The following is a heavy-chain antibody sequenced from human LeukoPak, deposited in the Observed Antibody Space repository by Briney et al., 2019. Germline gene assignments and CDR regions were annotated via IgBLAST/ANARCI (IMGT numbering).Heavy chain of an antibody. J-gene: IGHJ1*01. V-gene: IGHV1-18*01. CDR1: GYTFTSYG. Sequence: ASVKVSCKASGYTFTSYGISWVRQAPGQGLEWMGWISAYNGNTNYAQKLQGRVTMTTDTSTSTAYMELRSLRSDDTAVYYCVFYDFWSGYYIGTEYFQHWGQGTLVTVSS. CDR2: ISAYNGNT. CDR3: VFYDFWSGYYIGTEYFQH. D-gene: IGHD3-3*01.